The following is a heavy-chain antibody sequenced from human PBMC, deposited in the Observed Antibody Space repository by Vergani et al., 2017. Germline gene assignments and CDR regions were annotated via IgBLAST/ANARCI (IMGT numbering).Heavy chain of an antibody. CDR1: GGTFSSYA. V-gene: IGHV1-69*01. Sequence: QVQLVQSGAEVKKPGSSVKVSCKASGGTFSSYAISWVRQAPGQGLEWMGGIIPIFGTANYAQKFQGRVTITAEESTSTAYMERSSLRSEDTAVYYCARGLLMVRGVKYYYYYMDVWGKGTTVTVSS. J-gene: IGHJ6*03. D-gene: IGHD3-10*01. CDR2: IIPIFGTA. CDR3: ARGLLMVRGVKYYYYYMDV.